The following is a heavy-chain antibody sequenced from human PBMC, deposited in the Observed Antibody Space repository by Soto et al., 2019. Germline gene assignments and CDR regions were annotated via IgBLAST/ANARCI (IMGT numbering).Heavy chain of an antibody. D-gene: IGHD6-19*01. Sequence: QVQLVQSGAEVKKPGSSVKVSCKASGGTFSSYAISWVRQAPGQGLEWMGGTIPIFGTANYAQKFQGRVTITADEATSTAYMELSSLRSEDTAVYYCARDQVQKGIAVAGSDYWGQGTLVTVSS. CDR1: GGTFSSYA. CDR2: TIPIFGTA. CDR3: ARDQVQKGIAVAGSDY. V-gene: IGHV1-69*01. J-gene: IGHJ4*02.